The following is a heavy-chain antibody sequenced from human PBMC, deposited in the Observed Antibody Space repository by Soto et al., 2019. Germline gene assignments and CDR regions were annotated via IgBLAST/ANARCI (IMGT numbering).Heavy chain of an antibody. CDR3: ARVGTPRRGYRSGSYWALDY. CDR1: GFSFSSYS. Sequence: EVQLVESGGGLVQPGGSLRLSCAASGFSFSSYSMNWVRQAPGKGLDWVSYISSSSSTIYYADSVKGRFTISRDNAKNSLYLQMNSLRAEDTAVYYCARVGTPRRGYRSGSYWALDYWGQGTLVTVSS. CDR2: ISSSSSTI. J-gene: IGHJ4*02. V-gene: IGHV3-48*01. D-gene: IGHD1-26*01.